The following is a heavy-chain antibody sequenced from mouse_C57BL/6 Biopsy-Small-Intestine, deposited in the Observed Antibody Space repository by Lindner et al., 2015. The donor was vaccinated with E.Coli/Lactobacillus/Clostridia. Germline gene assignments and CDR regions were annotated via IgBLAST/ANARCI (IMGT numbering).Heavy chain of an antibody. CDR3: ARAGDGYRFFDV. J-gene: IGHJ1*03. Sequence: VQLQESGVELVRPGTSVKVSCKASGYAITNYLIQWTQQRPGQGLEWIGAINPGSGDTNYNEKFKGKATLTADKSSNTAYMQLSSLTSEDSAVYFCARAGDGYRFFDVWGTGTTVTVSS. D-gene: IGHD2-13*01. V-gene: IGHV1-54*01. CDR2: INPGSGDT. CDR1: GYAITNYL.